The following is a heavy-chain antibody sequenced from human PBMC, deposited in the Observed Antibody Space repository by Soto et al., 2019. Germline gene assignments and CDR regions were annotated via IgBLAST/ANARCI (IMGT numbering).Heavy chain of an antibody. CDR1: RFTFSSYA. D-gene: IGHD6-19*01. V-gene: IGHV3-30-3*01. CDR3: AGDGSGLGY. CDR2: ISYNGSNK. J-gene: IGHJ4*02. Sequence: GGSLRLSCAASRFTFSSYAIHWVRQAPGKGLEWVAVISYNGSNKYYADSVKGRFTISRDNSKNTLYLQMNSLRAEDTAVYYCAGDGSGLGYWGQGTLVTVSS.